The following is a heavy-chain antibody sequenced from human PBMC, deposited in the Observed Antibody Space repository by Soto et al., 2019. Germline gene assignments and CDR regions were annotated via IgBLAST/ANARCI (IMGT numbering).Heavy chain of an antibody. J-gene: IGHJ6*02. D-gene: IGHD2-21*02. V-gene: IGHV4-31*03. CDR3: ARVCGGDCHYGMDV. Sequence: QVQLQESGPGLVKPSQTLSLTCTVSGGSISSGGYYLTWIRQHPGKGLEWIGYIYYSGSTYYNPSLTSRVTISVDTSKNQFSLKLSSVTAADTAVYYCARVCGGDCHYGMDVWGQGTTVTVSS. CDR1: GGSISSGGYY. CDR2: IYYSGST.